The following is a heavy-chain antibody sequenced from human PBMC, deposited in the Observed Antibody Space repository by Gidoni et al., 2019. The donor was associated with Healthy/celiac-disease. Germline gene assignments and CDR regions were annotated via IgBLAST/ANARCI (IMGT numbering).Heavy chain of an antibody. Sequence: QLQLQESGPGLVKPSETLSLHCTVSGGSINNSRYYWGWIRQPPGQGLEWSGSIYYSGSTYYNPSLKIRVTISVDTSKNQFSLKLSSVTAADTAVYYCARWGRDGYNSYDYWGQGTLVTVSS. CDR2: IYYSGST. CDR3: ARWGRDGYNSYDY. D-gene: IGHD5-12*01. V-gene: IGHV4-39*01. J-gene: IGHJ4*02. CDR1: GGSINNSRYY.